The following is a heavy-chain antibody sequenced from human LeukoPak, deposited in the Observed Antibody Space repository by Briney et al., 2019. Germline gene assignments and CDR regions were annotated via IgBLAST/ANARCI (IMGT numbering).Heavy chain of an antibody. CDR2: IDPNDGST. CDR3: ARGGPYHGWDY. CDR1: VYTFSSYY. J-gene: IGHJ4*02. Sequence: ASVKVSCKAFVYTFSSYYMRWARQAPGQGREWVGRIDPNDGSTIYARNLQGRVTMTSDTSTSTVYMELSSLRSEDTAVYYCARGGPYHGWDYWGQGTLVTVSS. D-gene: IGHD2-15*01. V-gene: IGHV1-46*01.